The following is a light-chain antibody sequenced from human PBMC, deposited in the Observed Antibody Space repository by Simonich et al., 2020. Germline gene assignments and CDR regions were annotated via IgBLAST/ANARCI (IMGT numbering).Light chain of an antibody. CDR3: QQYYSTPPT. V-gene: IGKV4-1*01. J-gene: IGKJ4*01. CDR2: WAS. CDR1: KSVLYSSNNKNY. Sequence: DIVMTQSPDSLAVSLGERATINCKSSKSVLYSSNNKNYLAWYQQKTGQPPKLLIYWASTRESGVPDRFSGSGSGTDFTLTISSLQAEDVAVYYCQQYYSTPPTFGGGTKVEIK.